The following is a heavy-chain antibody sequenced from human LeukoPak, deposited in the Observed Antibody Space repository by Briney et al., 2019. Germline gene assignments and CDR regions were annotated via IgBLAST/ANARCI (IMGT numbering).Heavy chain of an antibody. CDR1: EFTFSRYA. CDR3: ARGMDYDILAGPPDY. CDR2: ISYDGSNK. J-gene: IGHJ4*02. V-gene: IGHV3-30*04. Sequence: GGSLRLSCAASEFTFSRYAVHWVRQAPDKGLEWVALISYDGSNKEFADSVKGRFTISRDNSKNSLYLQMNSLRGEDTAMYYCARGMDYDILAGPPDYWGQGTLVTVSS. D-gene: IGHD3-9*01.